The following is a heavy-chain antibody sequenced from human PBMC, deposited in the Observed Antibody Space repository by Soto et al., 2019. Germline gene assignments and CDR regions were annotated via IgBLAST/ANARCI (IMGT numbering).Heavy chain of an antibody. Sequence: GGSLRLSCAASGFTFSSYGMHWVRQAPGKGLEWVAVISYDGSNKYYADSVKGRFTISRDNSKNTLYLQMNSLRAEDTAVYYCAKSVYSSSSGYNYFDYWGQGTLVTVSS. D-gene: IGHD6-6*01. CDR3: AKSVYSSSSGYNYFDY. CDR1: GFTFSSYG. V-gene: IGHV3-30*18. CDR2: ISYDGSNK. J-gene: IGHJ4*02.